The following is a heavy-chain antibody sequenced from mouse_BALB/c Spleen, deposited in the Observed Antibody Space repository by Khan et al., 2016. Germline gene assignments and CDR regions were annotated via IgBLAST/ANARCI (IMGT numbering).Heavy chain of an antibody. Sequence: EVQLVESGGGLVQPKGSLKLSCAASGFTFNTYAMDWVRQAPGKGLEWVARIRTKSNNLSTYYADSVKARFTISRDDSQSMLYLQMNNLKTEDTAMYYCVRQNLRWYFDVWGAGTTVTVSS. CDR1: GFTFNTYA. D-gene: IGHD1-1*01. CDR3: VRQNLRWYFDV. V-gene: IGHV10-1*02. J-gene: IGHJ1*01. CDR2: IRTKSNNLST.